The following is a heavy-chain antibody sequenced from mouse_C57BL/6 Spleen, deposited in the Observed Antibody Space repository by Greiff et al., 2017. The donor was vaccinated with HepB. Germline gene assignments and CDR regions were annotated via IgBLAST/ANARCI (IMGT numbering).Heavy chain of an antibody. CDR1: GYTFTSYW. CDR2: INPSSGYT. Sequence: VQLQESGAELAKPGASVKLSCKASGYTFTSYWMHWVKQRPGQGLEWIGYINPSSGYTKYNQKFKDKATLTADKSSSTAYMQLSSLTYEDSAVYYCARIITTVVATDDYWGQGTTLTVSS. J-gene: IGHJ2*01. D-gene: IGHD1-1*01. CDR3: ARIITTVVATDDY. V-gene: IGHV1-7*01.